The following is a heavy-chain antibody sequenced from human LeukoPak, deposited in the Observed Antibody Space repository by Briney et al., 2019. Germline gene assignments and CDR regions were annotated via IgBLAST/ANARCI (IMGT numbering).Heavy chain of an antibody. V-gene: IGHV5-51*01. CDR1: GYSFTSYW. CDR2: IYPGDSAT. CDR3: ARSYCSGGRCNVFLEY. Sequence: GESLKISCKGSGYSFTSYWIAWVRQMPGKGLEWMGIIYPGDSATRYSPSFQGQVTISADKSISTAYLQWSSLKALDTAMYYCARSYCSGGRCNVFLEYWGQGTLVSVSS. D-gene: IGHD2-15*01. J-gene: IGHJ4*02.